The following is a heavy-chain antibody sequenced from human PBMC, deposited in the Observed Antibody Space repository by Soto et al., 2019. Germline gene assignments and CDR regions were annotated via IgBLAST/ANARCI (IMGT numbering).Heavy chain of an antibody. D-gene: IGHD4-4*01. Sequence: PGGSLRLSCAASGFTFSSYGMHWVRQAPGKGLEWVAVISYDGSNKYYADSVKGRFTISRDNSKNTLYLQMNSLRAEDTAVYYCAKFRDYSNSYYFDYWGQRTLVTVSS. CDR2: ISYDGSNK. J-gene: IGHJ4*02. CDR3: AKFRDYSNSYYFDY. CDR1: GFTFSSYG. V-gene: IGHV3-30*18.